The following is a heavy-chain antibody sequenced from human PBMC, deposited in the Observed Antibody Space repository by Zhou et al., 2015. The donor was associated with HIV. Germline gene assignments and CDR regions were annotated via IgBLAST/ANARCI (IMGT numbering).Heavy chain of an antibody. CDR3: ARDPVGLGATSAYYYGMDV. D-gene: IGHD1-26*01. J-gene: IGHJ6*02. CDR2: IIPIFGTA. Sequence: QVQLVQSGAEVKKPGSSVKVSCKASGGTFSSYAISWVRQAPGQGLEWMGGIIPIFGTANYAQKFQGRVTITADESTSTAYMELSSLRSEDTAVYYCARDPVGLGATSAYYYGMDVWGQGTTVTVSS. CDR1: GGTFSSYA. V-gene: IGHV1-69*12.